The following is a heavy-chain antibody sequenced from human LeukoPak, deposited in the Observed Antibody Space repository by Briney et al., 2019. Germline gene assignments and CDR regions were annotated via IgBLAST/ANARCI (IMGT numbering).Heavy chain of an antibody. D-gene: IGHD2-2*01. Sequence: PGTSVKVSCKASGFTFTSSAMQWVRQARGQLLEWIGLIVVGSGNTNYAQKFQERVTITRDMSTSTAYMELSSLRSEDTAVYYCAAVPGWYWTSTRCFERSPWGQGTLVTVSS. V-gene: IGHV1-58*02. CDR3: AAVPGWYWTSTRCFERSP. J-gene: IGHJ5*02. CDR1: GFTFTSSA. CDR2: IVVGSGNT.